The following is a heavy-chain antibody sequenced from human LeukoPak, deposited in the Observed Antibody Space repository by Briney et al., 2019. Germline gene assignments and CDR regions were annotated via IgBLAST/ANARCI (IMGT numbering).Heavy chain of an antibody. CDR2: IDHSGST. Sequence: PSETLSLTYTVSNYSISSGYYWGWIRQPPGKGLEWIGSIDHSGSTYYNPSLKSRVTISVDTSKNQFSLKLSSVTAADTAVYYCARDRALAYWGQGTLVTVSS. D-gene: IGHD3-10*01. CDR1: NYSISSGYY. J-gene: IGHJ4*02. V-gene: IGHV4-38-2*02. CDR3: ARDRALAY.